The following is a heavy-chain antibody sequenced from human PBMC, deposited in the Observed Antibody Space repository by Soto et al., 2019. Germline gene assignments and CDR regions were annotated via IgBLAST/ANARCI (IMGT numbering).Heavy chain of an antibody. CDR3: AHRILRTVFGLVTTTAIYFDF. CDR1: GFSLPSCGGG. CDR2: IYWDDDK. Sequence: GSGPTLVNPTQTLTLTCTLSGFSLPSCGGGVGWIRQSPGKAPGLLALIYWDDDKRYSPSLKSRLTITKDTSKNQVVLTMADLDPADTATYYCAHRILRTVFGLVTTTAIYFDFWGQGIPVTVSS. J-gene: IGHJ4*02. D-gene: IGHD3-3*01. V-gene: IGHV2-5*02.